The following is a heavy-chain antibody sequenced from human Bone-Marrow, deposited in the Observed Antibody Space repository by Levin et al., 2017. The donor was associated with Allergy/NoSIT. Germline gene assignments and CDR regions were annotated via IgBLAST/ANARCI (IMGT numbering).Heavy chain of an antibody. CDR1: GFIFSRSW. D-gene: IGHD2-21*02. V-gene: IGHV3-7*01. CDR2: IKQDGSEN. J-gene: IGHJ4*02. CDR3: ARLDARCGGDCFLFDY. Sequence: GGSLRLSCAASGFIFSRSWMTWVRQAPGKGLEWVANIKQDGSENYYVDSVKGRFTISRDNAKNSLYLQMNSLRTEDTAVYFCARLDARCGGDCFLFDYWGQGTLVTVSS.